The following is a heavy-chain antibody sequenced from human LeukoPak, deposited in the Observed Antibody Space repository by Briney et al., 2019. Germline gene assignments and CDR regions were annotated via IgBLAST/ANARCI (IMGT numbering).Heavy chain of an antibody. V-gene: IGHV3-23*01. D-gene: IGHD2-2*01. Sequence: GGSLRLSCAASGFTFSSYAMSWVREAPGKGLEWVSAISGSGGSTYYADSVKGRFTISRDNSKNTLYLQMNSLRAEDTAVYYCAKDPLGGVIVVVPAAIGLGYFDYWGQGTLVTVSS. CDR1: GFTFSSYA. J-gene: IGHJ4*02. CDR2: ISGSGGST. CDR3: AKDPLGGVIVVVPAAIGLGYFDY.